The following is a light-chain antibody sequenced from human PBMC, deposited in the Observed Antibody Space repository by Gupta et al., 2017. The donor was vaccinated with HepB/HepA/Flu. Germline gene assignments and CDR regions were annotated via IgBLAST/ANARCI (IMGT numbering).Light chain of an antibody. CDR3: QLRSNWPPLT. V-gene: IGKV3-11*01. J-gene: IGKJ5*01. CDR2: DAS. Sequence: IVLTQSPATLSLSPGERATLSCRASQSVNSYLAWYQQKPGQAPRLLIYDASNRATGIPARFSGSGCGTDFTLTSSSREPEDFAVYYCQLRSNWPPLTFGQGTRLEIK. CDR1: QSVNSY.